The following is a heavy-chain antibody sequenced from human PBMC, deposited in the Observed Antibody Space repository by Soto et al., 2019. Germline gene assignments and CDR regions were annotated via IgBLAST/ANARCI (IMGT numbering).Heavy chain of an antibody. Sequence: ASVKVSCKACGYSFTSYAMHWVRQAPGQGLEWMGWINAGNGNTKYSQKFQGRVTITRDTSASTAYMELSSLRSEDTALYYCARAVAVPADYDYWGQGTLVTVSS. D-gene: IGHD6-19*01. CDR2: INAGNGNT. J-gene: IGHJ4*02. CDR1: GYSFTSYA. CDR3: ARAVAVPADYDY. V-gene: IGHV1-3*01.